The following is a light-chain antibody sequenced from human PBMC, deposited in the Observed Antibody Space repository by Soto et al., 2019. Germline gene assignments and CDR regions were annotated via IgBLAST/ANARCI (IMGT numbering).Light chain of an antibody. Sequence: EIAMTQSPATLSVSPGERATLSCRASQSVSNKLAWYQQKPGQAPSLLIYGASTRATAIPARFSGSGFGTEFTLTISSLQSEDFAVYYCQQYSTWPLTFGGGTKVEIK. J-gene: IGKJ4*01. CDR1: QSVSNK. V-gene: IGKV3-15*01. CDR2: GAS. CDR3: QQYSTWPLT.